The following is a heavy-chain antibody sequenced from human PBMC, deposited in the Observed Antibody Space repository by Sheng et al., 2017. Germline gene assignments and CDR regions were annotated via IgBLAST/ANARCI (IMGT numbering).Heavy chain of an antibody. CDR2: IWYDGSNK. Sequence: QVQLVESGGGVVQPGRSLRLSCAASGFTFSSYGMHWVRQAPGKGLEWVAVIWYDGSNKYYADSVKGRFTISRDNSKNTLYLQMNSLRAEDTAVYYCAREEVVATALSGWGMDVWDQGP. CDR3: AREEVVATALSGWGMDV. V-gene: IGHV3-33*01. J-gene: IGHJ6*02. CDR1: GFTFSSYG. D-gene: IGHD5-12*01.